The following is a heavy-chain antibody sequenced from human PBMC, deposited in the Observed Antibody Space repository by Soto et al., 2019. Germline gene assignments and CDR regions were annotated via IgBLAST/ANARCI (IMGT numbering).Heavy chain of an antibody. Sequence: QVQLLQSGAEVKKPGSSVRVSCEASGGTFRTYAISWVRQAPGQGLEWMGEIIPIFGKVKYAQKFQGRVTITADESTTTVYMDLRSLTSEDTAVYYCAKGAVAGTPTSYYYYGMDGWGQGTTVTVS. D-gene: IGHD6-19*01. CDR1: GGTFRTYA. V-gene: IGHV1-69*12. J-gene: IGHJ6*02. CDR2: IIPIFGKV. CDR3: AKGAVAGTPTSYYYYGMDG.